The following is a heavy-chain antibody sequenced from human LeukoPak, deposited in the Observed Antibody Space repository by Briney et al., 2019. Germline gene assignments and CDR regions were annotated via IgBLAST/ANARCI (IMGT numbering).Heavy chain of an antibody. CDR3: ARDTYVTLTGYFLFDY. D-gene: IGHD3-9*01. CDR1: RGSINNYY. V-gene: IGHV4-59*01. CDR2: ISSSGST. Sequence: SETLSLTCTVPRGSINNYYWSWIRQTPREGLEWIGYISSSGSTNYNPSLKTRVTISLDTSKNQFSLKLSSVTAADTAVFYCARDTYVTLTGYFLFDYWGQGTLVTVSS. J-gene: IGHJ4*02.